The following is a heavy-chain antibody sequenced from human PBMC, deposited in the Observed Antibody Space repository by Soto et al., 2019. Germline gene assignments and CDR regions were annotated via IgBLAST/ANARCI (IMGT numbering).Heavy chain of an antibody. V-gene: IGHV3-48*01. D-gene: IGHD3-10*01. CDR1: GFTFSSYS. CDR3: AGDTNPPPHYYGSGSYLFDY. J-gene: IGHJ4*02. CDR2: ISSSSSTI. Sequence: GGSLRLSCAASGFTFSSYSMNWVRQAPGKGLEWVSYISSSSSTIYYADSVKGRFTISRDNAKNSLYLQMNSLRAEDTAVYYCAGDTNPPPHYYGSGSYLFDYWGQGTLVTVSS.